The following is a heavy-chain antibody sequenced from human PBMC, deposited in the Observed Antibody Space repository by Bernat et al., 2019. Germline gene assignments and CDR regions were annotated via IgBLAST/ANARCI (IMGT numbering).Heavy chain of an antibody. D-gene: IGHD3-9*01. CDR1: GFTFSNAW. V-gene: IGHV3-15*01. CDR3: TTLYYDILTGYYIDY. Sequence: EVQLVESGGGLVKPGGSLRLSCAASGFTFSNAWMSWVRQAPGKGLEWVGRIKSKTDGGTTDYAAPAKGRFTISRDDSKNTLYLQMNSLKTEDTAVYYCTTLYYDILTGYYIDYWGQGTLVTVSS. J-gene: IGHJ4*02. CDR2: IKSKTDGGTT.